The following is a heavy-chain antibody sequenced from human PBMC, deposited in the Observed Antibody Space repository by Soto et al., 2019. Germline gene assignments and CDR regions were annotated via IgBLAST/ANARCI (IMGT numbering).Heavy chain of an antibody. J-gene: IGHJ4*02. CDR3: AKDRKGDSGWDIDY. D-gene: IGHD6-19*01. CDR1: GFTFSSYG. CDR2: ISYDGSNK. Sequence: LTRSSAASGFTFSSYGMHWVRQAPGKGLEWVAVISYDGSNKYYADAVKGRFTISRDSSKNTLYLQLNSLRAEDTAVYYCAKDRKGDSGWDIDYWGQGTLVTVSS. V-gene: IGHV3-30*18.